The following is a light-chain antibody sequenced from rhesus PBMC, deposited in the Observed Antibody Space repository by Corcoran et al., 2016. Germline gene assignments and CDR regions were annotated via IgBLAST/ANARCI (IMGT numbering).Light chain of an antibody. CDR2: GAS. CDR1: QSVGSY. Sequence: ETVVTQSPATLALSPGERATLSCRASQSVGSYLAWYQQKLGQSLRLVIYGASSRATDIPDGFSCSGSGTDFTLTISSLEPEDVVVYYCQQSSTFGGGTKVEIK. V-gene: IGKV3-24*04. CDR3: QQSST. J-gene: IGKJ4*01.